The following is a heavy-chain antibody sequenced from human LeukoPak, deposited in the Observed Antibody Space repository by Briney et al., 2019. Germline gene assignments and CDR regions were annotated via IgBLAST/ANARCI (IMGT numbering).Heavy chain of an antibody. CDR1: GFTLSSHW. CDR3: ARGARGFDY. Sequence: AGGSLRLSCAASGFTLSSHWMTWVRQAPGKGLECVANINSDGRERQYVDSVKGRFTISRDNAKNSLYLQVNSLRVEDTAVYYCARGARGFDYWGQGTLVTVSS. CDR2: INSDGRER. D-gene: IGHD3-16*01. V-gene: IGHV3-7*04. J-gene: IGHJ4*02.